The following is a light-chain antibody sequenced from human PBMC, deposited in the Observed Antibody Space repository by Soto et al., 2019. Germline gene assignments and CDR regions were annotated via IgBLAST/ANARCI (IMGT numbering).Light chain of an antibody. V-gene: IGKV1-39*01. J-gene: IGKJ1*01. CDR1: QNIHKY. Sequence: DIQMTQSPSSLSASVGDRVTISCRSSQNIHKYLNWYQQRPGKAPNLLVYEATSLETGVSSKFSGSGSGTEFTLTINSLQPEDFATYYCLQSFVSPWTFGQGTHIEI. CDR2: EAT. CDR3: LQSFVSPWT.